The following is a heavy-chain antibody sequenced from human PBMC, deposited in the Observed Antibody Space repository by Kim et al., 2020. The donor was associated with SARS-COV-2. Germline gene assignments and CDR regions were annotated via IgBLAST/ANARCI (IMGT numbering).Heavy chain of an antibody. CDR2: IWYDGSNK. J-gene: IGHJ6*02. V-gene: IGHV3-33*06. CDR3: AKEGVAVAATGYYYYYGMDV. Sequence: GWSLRLSCAASGFTFSSYAMHWVRQAPGKGLEWVAVIWYDGSNKYYADSVKGRFTISRDNSKNTLYLQMNSLRAEDTAVYYCAKEGVAVAATGYYYYYGMDVWGQGTTVTVSS. D-gene: IGHD6-19*01. CDR1: GFTFSSYA.